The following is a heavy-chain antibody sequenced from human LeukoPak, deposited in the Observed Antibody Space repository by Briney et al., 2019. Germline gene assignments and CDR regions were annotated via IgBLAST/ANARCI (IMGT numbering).Heavy chain of an antibody. J-gene: IGHJ6*03. V-gene: IGHV4-59*11. CDR1: GGSISSHY. CDR2: IYYSGST. D-gene: IGHD6-13*01. Sequence: PSETLSLTCTVSGGSISSHYWSWIRQPPGKGLEWIGYIYYSGSTNYNPSLKSRVTISVDTSKNQFSLKLSSVTAADTAVYYCARDGEQQLVRGYYYYYYMDVWGKGTTVTVSS. CDR3: ARDGEQQLVRGYYYYYYMDV.